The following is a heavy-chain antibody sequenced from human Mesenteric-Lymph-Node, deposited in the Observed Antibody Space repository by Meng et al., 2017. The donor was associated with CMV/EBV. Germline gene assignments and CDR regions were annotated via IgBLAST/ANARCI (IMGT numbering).Heavy chain of an antibody. V-gene: IGHV3-7*01. Sequence: GESLKISCAASGFTFSSYWMSWVRQAPGKGLEWVANIKQDGGEKYCVDSVKGRFTISRDNAKNSLYLQMNSLRAEDTAVYYCARRRGSYHFDYWGQGTLVTVSS. J-gene: IGHJ4*02. CDR3: ARRRGSYHFDY. D-gene: IGHD1-26*01. CDR2: IKQDGGEK. CDR1: GFTFSSYW.